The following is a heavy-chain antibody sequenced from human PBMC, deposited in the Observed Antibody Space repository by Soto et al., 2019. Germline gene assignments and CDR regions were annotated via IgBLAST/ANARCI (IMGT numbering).Heavy chain of an antibody. D-gene: IGHD6-19*01. J-gene: IGHJ4*02. Sequence: GGSLRLSCAASGLTFSSYSMNWVRQAPGKGLVWVSRLNSDGSNTDYADSVKGRFSISRDNAKNTVYLQMNSLRADDTALYYCARGAKGQWLVDFWGQGTLVTVSS. V-gene: IGHV3-74*01. CDR2: LNSDGSNT. CDR3: ARGAKGQWLVDF. CDR1: GLTFSSYS.